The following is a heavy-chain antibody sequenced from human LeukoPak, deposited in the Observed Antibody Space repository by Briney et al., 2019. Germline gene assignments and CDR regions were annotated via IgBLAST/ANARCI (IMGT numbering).Heavy chain of an antibody. D-gene: IGHD2-15*01. CDR3: ARDQPSVGWGFDS. Sequence: GGSLRLSCMVSGFTLSSYEMSWIRQAPGKGLEWVSSIEYGESTTHYADSVRGRFTISRDNYKNTLYLQLTSLSDDDTAVYFCARDQPSVGWGFDSWGRGTLVIVSS. CDR2: IEYGESTT. V-gene: IGHV3-23*01. CDR1: GFTLSSYE. J-gene: IGHJ4*02.